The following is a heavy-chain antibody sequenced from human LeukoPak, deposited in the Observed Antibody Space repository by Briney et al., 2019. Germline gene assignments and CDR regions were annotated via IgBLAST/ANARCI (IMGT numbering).Heavy chain of an antibody. Sequence: GASVKVSCKASGYTFTSYGISWVRQAPGQGLEWMGCISAYNGNTNYAQKLQGRVTMTTDTSTSTAYMELRSLRSDDTAVYYCARLSNYGSNERYYYYGMDVWGQGTTVTVSS. V-gene: IGHV1-18*01. J-gene: IGHJ6*02. CDR2: ISAYNGNT. CDR1: GYTFTSYG. CDR3: ARLSNYGSNERYYYYGMDV. D-gene: IGHD3-10*01.